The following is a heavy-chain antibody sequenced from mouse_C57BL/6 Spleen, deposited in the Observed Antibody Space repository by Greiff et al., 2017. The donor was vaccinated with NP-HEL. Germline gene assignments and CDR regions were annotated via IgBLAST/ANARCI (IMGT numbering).Heavy chain of an antibody. CDR1: GYTFTSYW. J-gene: IGHJ1*03. Sequence: QVQLQQPGAELVKPGASVKLSCKASGYTFTSYWMHWVKQRPGQGLEWIGEIDPSDSYTNYNQKFKGKATLTVDTSSSTAYMQLSSLTSEDSAVYYCARRDWGTGTTVTVSS. V-gene: IGHV1-50*01. CDR3: ARRD. CDR2: IDPSDSYT.